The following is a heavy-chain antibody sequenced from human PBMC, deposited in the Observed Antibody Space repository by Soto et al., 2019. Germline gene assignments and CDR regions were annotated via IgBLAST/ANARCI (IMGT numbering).Heavy chain of an antibody. V-gene: IGHV3-21*06. D-gene: IGHD2-15*01. CDR1: GFTFTRYS. CDR2: ISSTTNYI. J-gene: IGHJ4*02. CDR3: SREYEDLTSNFDY. Sequence: GGSLRLSCAGSGFTFTRYSMNWVSQAPGKGLEWVSSISSTTNYIYYGDSMKGRFTISRDNAKNSLDLEMNSLGAEDTGVYYCSREYEDLTSNFDYWGQGTLVTVSS.